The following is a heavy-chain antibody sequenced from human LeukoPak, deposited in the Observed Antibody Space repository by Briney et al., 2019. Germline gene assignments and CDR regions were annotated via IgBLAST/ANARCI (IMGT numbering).Heavy chain of an antibody. CDR3: ARGGRDTSEYYDFWSGSNRLYYYYYMDV. Sequence: SETLSLTCTVSGYSISSGYYWGWIRQPPGEGLEWIGSIYHSGSTYYNPSLKSRVTISVDTSKDQFSLKLSSVTAADTAVYYCARGGRDTSEYYDFWSGSNRLYYYYYMDVWGKGTTVTVSS. V-gene: IGHV4-38-2*02. J-gene: IGHJ6*03. CDR2: IYHSGST. D-gene: IGHD3-3*01. CDR1: GYSISSGYY.